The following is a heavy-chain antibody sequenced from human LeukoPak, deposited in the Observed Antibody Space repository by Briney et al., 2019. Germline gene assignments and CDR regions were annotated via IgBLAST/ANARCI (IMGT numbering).Heavy chain of an antibody. D-gene: IGHD3-10*01. CDR1: GFTFSGYA. CDR2: ISGAGST. CDR3: AKESRYYYGSGSFSSQFDY. V-gene: IGHV3-23*01. J-gene: IGHJ4*02. Sequence: GGSLRLSCAASGFTFSGYAMSWVRQAPGKGLEWVSSISGAGSTCYADSVKGRFTSSRDNSKNTLYLQMNNLRAEDTAVYYCAKESRYYYGSGSFSSQFDYWGQGNLVTVSS.